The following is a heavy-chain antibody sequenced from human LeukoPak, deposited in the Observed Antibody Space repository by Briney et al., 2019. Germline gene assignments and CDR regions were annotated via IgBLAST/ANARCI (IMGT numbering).Heavy chain of an antibody. CDR1: GGSISSYY. J-gene: IGHJ3*02. CDR3: ARGYYDSSGYYVDAFDI. D-gene: IGHD3-22*01. Sequence: PSETLSLTCTVSGGSISSYYWSWIRQPPGKGLEWIGYIYYSGSTNYNPSLKSRVTISVDTSKTQFSLKLSSVTAADTAVYYCARGYYDSSGYYVDAFDIWGQGTMVTVSS. V-gene: IGHV4-59*01. CDR2: IYYSGST.